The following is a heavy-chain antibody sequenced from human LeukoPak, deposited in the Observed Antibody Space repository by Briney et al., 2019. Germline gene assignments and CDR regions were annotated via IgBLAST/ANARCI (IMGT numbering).Heavy chain of an antibody. CDR2: IYHSGST. CDR3: ARDRRVWGCYREFDY. CDR1: GYSISSGYY. V-gene: IGHV4-38-2*02. J-gene: IGHJ4*02. Sequence: PSETLSLTCAVSGYSISSGYYWGWIRQPPGKGLEWIGSIYHSGSTYYNPSLKSRVTISVDTSKNQFSLKLSSVTAADTAVYYCARDRRVWGCYREFDYWGQGTLVTVSS. D-gene: IGHD3-16*02.